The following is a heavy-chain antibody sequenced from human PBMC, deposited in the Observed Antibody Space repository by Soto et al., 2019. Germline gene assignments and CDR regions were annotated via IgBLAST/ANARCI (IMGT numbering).Heavy chain of an antibody. J-gene: IGHJ4*02. V-gene: IGHV3-53*01. D-gene: IGHD3-9*01. Sequence: GGSLRLSCAASGFTVSSSFISWVRQAPGKGLEWVSIYYSGGSTYYADSVKGRFSISGDNFENTLYLQMNSLRAEDTAVYYCARSILTGYYGLGYWGQGTLVTVS. CDR2: YYSGGST. CDR3: ARSILTGYYGLGY. CDR1: GFTVSSSF.